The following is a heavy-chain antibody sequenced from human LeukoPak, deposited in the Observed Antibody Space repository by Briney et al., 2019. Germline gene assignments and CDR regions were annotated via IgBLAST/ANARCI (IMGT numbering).Heavy chain of an antibody. CDR2: ISAYNGNT. CDR1: GGTFSSYA. Sequence: GASVKVSCKASGGTFSSYAISWVRQAPGQGLEWMGWISAYNGNTNYAQKLQGRVTMTTDTSTSTAYMELRSLRSDDTAVYYCARARAVAGYDAFDFWGQGTMVTVSS. D-gene: IGHD6-19*01. V-gene: IGHV1-18*01. CDR3: ARARAVAGYDAFDF. J-gene: IGHJ3*01.